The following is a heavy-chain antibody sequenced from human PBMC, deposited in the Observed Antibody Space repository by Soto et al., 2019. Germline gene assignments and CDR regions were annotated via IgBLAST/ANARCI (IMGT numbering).Heavy chain of an antibody. V-gene: IGHV1-2*02. CDR1: GYTFTGYY. CDR3: ARVVSPYYDVLTGNWFDP. D-gene: IGHD3-9*01. CDR2: IKSFNGDT. Sequence: QVQLVQSGAEVKEPGASVKVSCKASGYTFTGYYMHWARQAPGQGLEWMGWIKSFNGDTNYAQKFQGRVTLTRDTSIITAYMELSRLKSDDTAVYYCARVVSPYYDVLTGNWFDPWGQGTLVTVSS. J-gene: IGHJ5*02.